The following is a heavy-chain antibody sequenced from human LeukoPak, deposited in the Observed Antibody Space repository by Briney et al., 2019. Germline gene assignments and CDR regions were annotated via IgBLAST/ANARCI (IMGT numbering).Heavy chain of an antibody. J-gene: IGHJ6*03. D-gene: IGHD5-12*01. CDR1: GLPLSSYA. Sequence: GGSLTLSLAASGLPLSSYAMTWVRPAPGKGLAWVSIISCSGDNTYCADSVKARFTISRDNSKNTLYLKMNSLRAEDTAVYYCAKDTVKVTTIRRVPHYMDVWGKGTTVTISS. V-gene: IGHV3-23*01. CDR2: ISCSGDNT. CDR3: AKDTVKVTTIRRVPHYMDV.